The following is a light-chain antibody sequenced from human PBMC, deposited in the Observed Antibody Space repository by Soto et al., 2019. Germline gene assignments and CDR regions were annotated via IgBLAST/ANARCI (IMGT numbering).Light chain of an antibody. CDR2: MNN. J-gene: IGLJ1*01. CDR1: TSNIGSNY. CDR3: ATWDDSLNGFYV. Sequence: VLTQPPSASGTPGQGVTISCSGSTSNIGSNYVYWYQQLPGTAPKLLIYMNNQRPSGVPDRFSGSKSGTSASLAISGLRSDDEADYFCATWDDSLNGFYVFGTGTKVTVL. V-gene: IGLV1-47*01.